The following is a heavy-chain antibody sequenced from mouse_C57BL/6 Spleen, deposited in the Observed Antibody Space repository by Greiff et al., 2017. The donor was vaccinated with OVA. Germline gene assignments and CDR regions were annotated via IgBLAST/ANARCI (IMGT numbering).Heavy chain of an antibody. D-gene: IGHD2-4*01. CDR3: ARNLEDYDGRILDD. V-gene: IGHV2-2*01. CDR2: IWRGGST. Sequence: VQLQQSGPGLVQPSQSLSITCTVSGFSLTSYGVRWVRQSPGQGLEWLGVIWRGGSTDYNAAFISRLSISKDTAKSQVFFKMNSLQADDTAIYDCARNLEDYDGRILDDWGQGTTLTVSS. CDR1: GFSLTSYG. J-gene: IGHJ2*01.